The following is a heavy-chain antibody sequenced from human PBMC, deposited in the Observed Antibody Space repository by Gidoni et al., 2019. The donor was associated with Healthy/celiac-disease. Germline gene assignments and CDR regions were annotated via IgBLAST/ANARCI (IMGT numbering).Heavy chain of an antibody. CDR2: SSGSGGST. J-gene: IGHJ4*02. CDR1: GFTFSSYA. CDR3: AKDSYDYCSSTSCYTGYFDY. D-gene: IGHD2-2*02. V-gene: IGHV3-23*01. Sequence: EVQLLESGGGLVQPGGSLRLYCAASGFTFSSYAMSWVRQAPGNGLGCVSASSGSGGSTYYADSVKGRFTISRDNSKNTLYLQMNSLRAEDTAVYYCAKDSYDYCSSTSCYTGYFDYWGQGTLVTVSS.